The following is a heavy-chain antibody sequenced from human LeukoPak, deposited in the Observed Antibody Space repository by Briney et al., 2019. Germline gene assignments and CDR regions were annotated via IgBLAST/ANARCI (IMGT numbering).Heavy chain of an antibody. J-gene: IGHJ4*02. CDR1: SGSINSYY. CDR3: VRQFIGVSAEY. V-gene: IGHV4-4*07. CDR2: IYTTGKT. D-gene: IGHD2-8*01. Sequence: ASETLSLTCTVSSGSINSYYWGWVRQPAGRGLEWIGRIYTTGKTDYNPSLKSRLTMSVDTSKRQFSLNLSPVTAADTAVYYCVRQFIGVSAEYWGQGTLVTVSS.